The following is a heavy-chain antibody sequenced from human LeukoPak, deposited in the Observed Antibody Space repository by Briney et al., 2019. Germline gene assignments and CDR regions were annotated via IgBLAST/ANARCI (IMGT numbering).Heavy chain of an antibody. CDR1: GYTFTSYG. V-gene: IGHV1-69*13. CDR3: ARLRAGVYCSSTSCYRFDP. Sequence: SVKVSCKASGYTFTSYGISWVRQAPGQGLEWMGGIIPIFGTANYAQKFQGRVTITADESTSTAYMELSSLRSEDTAVYYCARLRAGVYCSSTSCYRFDPWGQGTLVTVSS. CDR2: IIPIFGTA. D-gene: IGHD2-2*01. J-gene: IGHJ5*02.